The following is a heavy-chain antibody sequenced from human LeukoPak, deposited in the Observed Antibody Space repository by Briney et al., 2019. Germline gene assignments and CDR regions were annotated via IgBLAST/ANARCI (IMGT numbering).Heavy chain of an antibody. CDR3: ARDQEGFDY. CDR2: IYPRDGST. Sequence: ASVKVSCKASGYTFTSNYTHWVRQAPGQGLEWMGMIYPRDGSTSYAQKFQGGVTVTRDTSTSTVHMELSGLRSEDTAVYYCARDQEGFDYWGQGTLVTVST. J-gene: IGHJ4*02. CDR1: GYTFTSNY. V-gene: IGHV1-46*01.